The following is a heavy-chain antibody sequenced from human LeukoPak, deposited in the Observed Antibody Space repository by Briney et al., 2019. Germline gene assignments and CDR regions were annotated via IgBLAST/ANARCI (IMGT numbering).Heavy chain of an antibody. V-gene: IGHV3-30*18. CDR2: ISYDGSNK. J-gene: IGHJ4*02. CDR3: AKDVGLGYCGGDCYPYYFDY. Sequence: GGSLRLSCAASGFTFSSYGMHWVRQAPGKGLEWVAVISYDGSNKYYADSVKGRFTISIDNSKNTLYLQMNSLRAEDTAVYYCAKDVGLGYCGGDCYPYYFDYWGQGTLVTVSS. D-gene: IGHD2-21*02. CDR1: GFTFSSYG.